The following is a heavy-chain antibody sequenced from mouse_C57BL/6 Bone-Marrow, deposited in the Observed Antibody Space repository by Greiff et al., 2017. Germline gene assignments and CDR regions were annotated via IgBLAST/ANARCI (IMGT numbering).Heavy chain of an antibody. CDR3: ARHRGVYYGNLAWFAY. CDR1: GFTFSSYG. D-gene: IGHD2-1*01. CDR2: ISSGGSYT. V-gene: IGHV5-6*01. J-gene: IGHJ3*01. Sequence: EVKVVESGGDLVKPGGSLKLSCAASGFTFSSYGMSWVRQTPDKRLEWVATISSGGSYTYYPDSVKGRFTISRDNAKNTLYLQMSSLKSEDTAMYYCARHRGVYYGNLAWFAYWGQGTLVTVSA.